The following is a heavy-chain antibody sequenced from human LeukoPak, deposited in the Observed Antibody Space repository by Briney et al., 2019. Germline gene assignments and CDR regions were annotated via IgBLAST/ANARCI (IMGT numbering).Heavy chain of an antibody. V-gene: IGHV4-34*01. Sequence: SETLSLTCAVYGGSFSGYYWSWIRQPPGKGLEWIGEINHSGSTNYNPSLKSRVTISVDTSKNQFSLKLSSVTAADTAVYYCARGRSSSWPNWFAPWGQGTLVTVSS. J-gene: IGHJ5*02. D-gene: IGHD6-13*01. CDR2: INHSGST. CDR3: ARGRSSSWPNWFAP. CDR1: GGSFSGYY.